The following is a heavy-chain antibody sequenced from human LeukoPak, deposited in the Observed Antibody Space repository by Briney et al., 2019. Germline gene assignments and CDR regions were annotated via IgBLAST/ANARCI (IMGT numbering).Heavy chain of an antibody. D-gene: IGHD1-1*01. J-gene: IGHJ4*02. Sequence: SETLSLTCVVSGFSISSGYYWGWIRQPPGKGLEWIANIHVSGTTFYNSSLNSRVAISIDTSKNQFSLKLSSVTAADTAVYCAREAERRIVNWGRGTMVTVSS. CDR3: AREAERRIVN. CDR2: IHVSGTT. V-gene: IGHV4-38-2*02. CDR1: GFSISSGYY.